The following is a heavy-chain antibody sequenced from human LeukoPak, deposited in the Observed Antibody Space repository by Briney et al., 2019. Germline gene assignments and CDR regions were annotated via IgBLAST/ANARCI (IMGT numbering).Heavy chain of an antibody. CDR2: ISYDGSNK. CDR3: ARAQPMRRDFDY. Sequence: PGGSLRLSCAASGFTFSSYAMHWVRQAPGKGLEGVAVISYDGSNKYYADSVKGRFTISRDNSKNTLYLQMNSLRAEDTAVYYCARAQPMRRDFDYWGQGTLVTVSS. J-gene: IGHJ4*02. D-gene: IGHD2-2*01. V-gene: IGHV3-30*01. CDR1: GFTFSSYA.